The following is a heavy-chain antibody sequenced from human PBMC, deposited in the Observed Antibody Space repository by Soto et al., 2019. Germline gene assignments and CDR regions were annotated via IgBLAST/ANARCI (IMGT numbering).Heavy chain of an antibody. Sequence: QVQLVESGGGVVQPGRSLRLSCAASGFTFSSYAMHWVRQAPGKGLEWVAVISYDGSNKYYADSVKGRFTISRDNSKNTLYLQMNSLRAEDTAVYYCARQVDPTTTFDPWGQGTLVTVSS. CDR1: GFTFSSYA. J-gene: IGHJ5*02. CDR2: ISYDGSNK. CDR3: ARQVDPTTTFDP. V-gene: IGHV3-30-3*01. D-gene: IGHD4-17*01.